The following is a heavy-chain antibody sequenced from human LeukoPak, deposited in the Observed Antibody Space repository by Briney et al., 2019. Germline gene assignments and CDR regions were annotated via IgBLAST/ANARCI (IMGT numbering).Heavy chain of an antibody. V-gene: IGHV1-2*06. CDR1: GYTFTSYY. Sequence: ASVKVSCKASGYTFTSYYMHWVRQAPGQGLEWMGRINPNSGGTNYAQKFQGRVTMTRDTSISTAYMELSRLRSDDTAVYYCARDFGYNAAGAYYFDYWGQGTLVTVSS. D-gene: IGHD5-24*01. J-gene: IGHJ4*02. CDR2: INPNSGGT. CDR3: ARDFGYNAAGAYYFDY.